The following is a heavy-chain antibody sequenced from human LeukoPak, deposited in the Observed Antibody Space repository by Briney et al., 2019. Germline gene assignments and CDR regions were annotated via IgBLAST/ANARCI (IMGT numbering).Heavy chain of an antibody. V-gene: IGHV1-8*01. J-gene: IGHJ1*01. Sequence: ASVKVSCKASGYTFTSYDINWVRQATGQGLEWMGWMNPNSGNTGYAQKFQGRVTMTRNTSISTAYMELSSLRSEDTAVYYCARVIQVGILTVREYFQHWGQGTLVTVSS. CDR3: ARVIQVGILTVREYFQH. CDR1: GYTFTSYD. CDR2: MNPNSGNT. D-gene: IGHD3-9*01.